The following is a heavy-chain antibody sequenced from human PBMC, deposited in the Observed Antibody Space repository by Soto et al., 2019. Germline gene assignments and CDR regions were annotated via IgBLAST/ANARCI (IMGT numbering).Heavy chain of an antibody. CDR2: ISAYNGNT. CDR3: ARDVPTVTTGGPDY. CDR1: GYTFTSYG. J-gene: IGHJ4*02. D-gene: IGHD4-17*01. Sequence: QVQLVQSGVEVEKPGASVKVSCKASGYTFTSYGVSWVRQAPGHGLEWMGWISAYNGNTNYAPKFQGRVTMTTDTSTSTAYMELRSLRSDDTAVYYCARDVPTVTTGGPDYWGQGTLVTVSS. V-gene: IGHV1-18*01.